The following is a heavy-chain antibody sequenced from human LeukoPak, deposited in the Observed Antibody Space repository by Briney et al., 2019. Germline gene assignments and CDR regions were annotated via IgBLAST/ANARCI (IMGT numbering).Heavy chain of an antibody. CDR2: ISSSSSYI. J-gene: IGHJ6*02. V-gene: IGHV3-21*01. CDR1: GFTFSNAW. CDR3: ARGPPNWNYVQNYYYYGMDV. Sequence: GGSLRLSCAASGFTFSNAWMNWVRQAPGKGLEWVSSISSSSSYIYYADSVKGRFTISRDNAKNSLYLQMNSLRAEDTAVYYCARGPPNWNYVQNYYYYGMDVWGQGTTVTVSS. D-gene: IGHD1-7*01.